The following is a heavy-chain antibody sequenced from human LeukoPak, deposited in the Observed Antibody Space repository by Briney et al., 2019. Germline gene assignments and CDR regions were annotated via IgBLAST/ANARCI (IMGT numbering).Heavy chain of an antibody. CDR1: GGSFSGYY. D-gene: IGHD3-16*01. V-gene: IGHV4-34*01. Sequence: SETLSLTCAVYGGSFSGYYWSWIRQPPGNGLEWIGDINHSGSTNYNPSLKSRVTISVDTSKNQFSLKLSSVTAADTAVYYCARHPKWRSYDPIKNHYYSYYYMDVWGKGTTVTVSS. CDR2: INHSGST. J-gene: IGHJ6*03. CDR3: ARHPKWRSYDPIKNHYYSYYYMDV.